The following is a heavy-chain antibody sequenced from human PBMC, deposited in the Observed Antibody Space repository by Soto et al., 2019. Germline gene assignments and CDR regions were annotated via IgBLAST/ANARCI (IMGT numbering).Heavy chain of an antibody. Sequence: SETLSLTCTVSGGSISSSSYYWGWIRQPPGKGLEWIGSIYYSGSTYYNPSLKSRVTISVDTSKNQFSLKLSSVTAADTAVYYCARRQDDIAARPEPFDYWGQGTLVTVSS. V-gene: IGHV4-39*01. CDR3: ARRQDDIAARPEPFDY. D-gene: IGHD6-6*01. CDR1: GGSISSSSYY. J-gene: IGHJ4*02. CDR2: IYYSGST.